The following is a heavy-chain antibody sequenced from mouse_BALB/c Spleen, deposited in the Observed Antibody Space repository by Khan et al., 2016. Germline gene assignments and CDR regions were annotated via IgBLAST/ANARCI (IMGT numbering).Heavy chain of an antibody. D-gene: IGHD1-2*01. CDR2: IWSGGST. Sequence: QVQLQQSGPGLVQPSQSLSITCTVSGFSLTSYGVHWVRQSPGKGLEWLGVIWSGGSTAYNAAFISRLSISKDNSKSQVFFKMNSLQANDTAIYXCACSNPRYGGKYCDYWGQGTTLTVSS. CDR3: ACSNPRYGGKYCDY. V-gene: IGHV2-2*02. J-gene: IGHJ2*01. CDR1: GFSLTSYG.